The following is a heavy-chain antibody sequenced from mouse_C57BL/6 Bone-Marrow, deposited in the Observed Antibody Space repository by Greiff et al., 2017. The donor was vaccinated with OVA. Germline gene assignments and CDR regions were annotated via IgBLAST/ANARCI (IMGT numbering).Heavy chain of an antibody. D-gene: IGHD1-1*01. CDR3: ARPYYYGSSKGFAY. CDR2: ISNLAYSI. CDR1: GFTFSDYG. Sequence: EVKLEESGGGLVQPGGSLKLSCAASGFTFSDYGMAWVRQAPRKGPEWVAFISNLAYSIYYADTVKGRFTISRENAKNTLYLEMSSLMSEDTAMYYCARPYYYGSSKGFAYWGQGTLVTVSA. V-gene: IGHV5-15*04. J-gene: IGHJ3*01.